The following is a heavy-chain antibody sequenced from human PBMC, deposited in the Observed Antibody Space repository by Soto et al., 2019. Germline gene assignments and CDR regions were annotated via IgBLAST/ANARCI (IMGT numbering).Heavy chain of an antibody. D-gene: IGHD6-6*01. CDR1: GFSLSTSGVG. Sequence: QITLKESGPTLVAPAQTLTLTCSFSGFSLSTSGVGVGWIRQPPGKAPELLAIIYWDNDKRYNPSLKSRLSITKDTGENRVVLMMTNMDPVDTGTYYCAHRLRYSSSSSSWIGGYFDFWGQGTQV. V-gene: IGHV2-5*02. CDR3: AHRLRYSSSSSSWIGGYFDF. J-gene: IGHJ4*02. CDR2: IYWDNDK.